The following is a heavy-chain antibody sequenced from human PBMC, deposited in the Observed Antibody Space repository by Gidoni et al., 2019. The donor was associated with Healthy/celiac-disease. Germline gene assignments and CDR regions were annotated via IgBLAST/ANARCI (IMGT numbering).Heavy chain of an antibody. CDR1: GFTFSSYG. CDR3: AKESGRRGDYVPKLDY. Sequence: QVQLVESGGGVVQPGRSLRLSCAASGFTFSSYGMHWVRQAPGKGLEWVAVISYDGSNKYYADSVKGRFTISRDNSKNTLYLQMNSLRAEDTAVYYCAKESGRRGDYVPKLDYWGQGTLVTVSS. CDR2: ISYDGSNK. J-gene: IGHJ4*02. D-gene: IGHD4-17*01. V-gene: IGHV3-30*18.